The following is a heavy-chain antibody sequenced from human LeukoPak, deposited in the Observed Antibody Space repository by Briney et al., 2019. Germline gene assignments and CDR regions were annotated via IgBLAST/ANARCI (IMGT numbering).Heavy chain of an antibody. CDR3: ARERYDFWSGYYPFDY. Sequence: GGSLRLSCAASGFTVSSNYMSWVRQAPGKGLEWVSIIYSGGNTFYADSVKGRFTISRDNAKNSLYLQMNSLRAEDTAVYYCARERYDFWSGYYPFDYWGQGTLVTVSS. D-gene: IGHD3-3*01. V-gene: IGHV3-53*01. CDR2: IYSGGNT. CDR1: GFTVSSNY. J-gene: IGHJ4*02.